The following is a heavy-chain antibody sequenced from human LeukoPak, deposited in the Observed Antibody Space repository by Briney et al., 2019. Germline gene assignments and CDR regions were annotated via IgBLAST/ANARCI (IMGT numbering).Heavy chain of an antibody. CDR1: GFTFSSYA. CDR3: AKDRIIAAAGNWFDP. J-gene: IGHJ5*02. V-gene: IGHV3-23*01. Sequence: GGSLRLSCAASGFTFSSYAMSWVRQAPGKGLEWVSAISGSGGSTYYADSVKGRFTISRDNSENTLYLQMNSLRAEDTAVYYCAKDRIIAAAGNWFDPWGQGTLVTVSS. D-gene: IGHD6-13*01. CDR2: ISGSGGST.